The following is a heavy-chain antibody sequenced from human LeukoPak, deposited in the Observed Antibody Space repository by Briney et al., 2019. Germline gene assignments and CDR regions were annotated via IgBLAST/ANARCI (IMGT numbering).Heavy chain of an antibody. CDR1: GVSLSSFY. Sequence: SETLSLTCSVSGVSLSSFYWTWIRQVPGKGLEWIGYFYNSVSSDYNPSLKSRATFSEDTSKNHFSLSLSAVTAADTAVYYCARDQDGSFIDVWGKGTTVTVSS. J-gene: IGHJ6*04. CDR2: FYNSVSS. D-gene: IGHD5-24*01. V-gene: IGHV4-59*01. CDR3: ARDQDGSFIDV.